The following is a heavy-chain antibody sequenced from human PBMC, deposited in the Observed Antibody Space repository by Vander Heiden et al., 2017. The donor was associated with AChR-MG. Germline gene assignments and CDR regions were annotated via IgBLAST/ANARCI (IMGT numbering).Heavy chain of an antibody. CDR3: AISTQAYYDFWSGYRHAFDI. V-gene: IGHV5-51*03. D-gene: IGHD3-3*01. Sequence: EVQLVQSGAEVKKPGESLKISCKGSGYSFTSYWIGWVRQMPGKGLEWMGIIYPGDSDTRYSPSFQGQVTISADKSISTAYLQWSSLKASDTAMYYCAISTQAYYDFWSGYRHAFDIWGQGTMVTVSS. J-gene: IGHJ3*02. CDR1: GYSFTSYW. CDR2: IYPGDSDT.